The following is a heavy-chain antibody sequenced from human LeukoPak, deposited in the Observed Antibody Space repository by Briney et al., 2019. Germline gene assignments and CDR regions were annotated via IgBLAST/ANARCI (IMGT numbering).Heavy chain of an antibody. Sequence: SVKVSCKASGGTFSSYAISWVRQAPGQGLEWMGRIIPIFGTANYAQKFQGRVTITTDESTSTAYMELSSLRSEDTAVYYCARDDCDSSGWYVGCHYFDYWGQGTLVTVSS. V-gene: IGHV1-69*05. CDR2: IIPIFGTA. CDR3: ARDDCDSSGWYVGCHYFDY. J-gene: IGHJ4*02. D-gene: IGHD6-19*01. CDR1: GGTFSSYA.